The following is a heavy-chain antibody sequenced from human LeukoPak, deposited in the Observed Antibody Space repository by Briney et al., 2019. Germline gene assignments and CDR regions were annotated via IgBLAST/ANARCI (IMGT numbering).Heavy chain of an antibody. CDR1: GGSFSGYY. CDR2: INHSGST. V-gene: IGHV4-34*01. Sequence: PSETLSLTCAVYGGSFSGYYWSWIRQPPGKGLEWIGEINHSGSTNYNPSLKSRVTISVDTSKNQFSLKLSSVTAADTAVYYCARSGGNSHKDAFDIWGQGTMVTVSS. CDR3: ARSGGNSHKDAFDI. D-gene: IGHD4-23*01. J-gene: IGHJ3*02.